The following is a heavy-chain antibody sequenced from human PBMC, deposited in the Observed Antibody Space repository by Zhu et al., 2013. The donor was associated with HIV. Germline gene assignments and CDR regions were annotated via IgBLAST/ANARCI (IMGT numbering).Heavy chain of an antibody. CDR3: ARDIQDGPLDF. Sequence: IQSGAALRKPGASVKLACKTSGYSFVGFYVHWLRQGPGRRLEWIGWINPRNGGTLYGPYFSGQGRHVQRLVPQYSFLQLSNLTSDDMALYYCARDIQDGPLDFWGRGSLVTV. V-gene: IGHV1-2*02. CDR2: INPRNGGT. CDR1: GYSFVGFY. J-gene: IGHJ4*02.